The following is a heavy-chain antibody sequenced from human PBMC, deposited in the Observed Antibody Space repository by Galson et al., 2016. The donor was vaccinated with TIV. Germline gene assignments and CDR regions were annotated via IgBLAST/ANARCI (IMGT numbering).Heavy chain of an antibody. V-gene: IGHV1-3*01. CDR1: GYTFTHHP. J-gene: IGHJ4*02. CDR2: INAGNGNT. CDR3: ARPPYCGGDCYKYDH. Sequence: SVKVSCKASGYTFTHHPIHWVRQAPGQRLEWMGWINAGNGNTKYSQKFQGRVTITRDTSATTVYMDLSSLTSEDTAVYYCARPPYCGGDCYKYDHWGQGTRVTVYS. D-gene: IGHD2-21*01.